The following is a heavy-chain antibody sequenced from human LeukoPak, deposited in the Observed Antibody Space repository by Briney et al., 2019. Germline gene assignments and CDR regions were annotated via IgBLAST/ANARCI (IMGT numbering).Heavy chain of an antibody. CDR1: GYTFTGYY. V-gene: IGHV1-69*04. Sequence: SVKVSCKASGYTFTGYYMHWVRQAPGQGLEWMGRIIPILGIANYAQKFQGRVTITADKSTSTAYMELSSLRSEDTAVYYCARDFGDVVVAATYWYFDLWGCGTLVTVSS. J-gene: IGHJ2*01. D-gene: IGHD2-15*01. CDR3: ARDFGDVVVAATYWYFDL. CDR2: IIPILGIA.